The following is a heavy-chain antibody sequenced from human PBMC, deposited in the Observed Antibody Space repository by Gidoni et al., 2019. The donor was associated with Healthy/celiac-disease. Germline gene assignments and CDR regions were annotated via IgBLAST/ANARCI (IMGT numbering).Heavy chain of an antibody. Sequence: WIGYIYYSGSTNYNPSLKSRVTISVDTSKNQFSLKLSSVTAADTAVYYCARALNPVPYCGGACYLLETPFLRFYPWGQGTLVTVSS. CDR2: IYYSGST. V-gene: IGHV4-59*01. J-gene: IGHJ5*02. D-gene: IGHD2-21*01. CDR3: ARALNPVPYCGGACYLLETPFLRFYP.